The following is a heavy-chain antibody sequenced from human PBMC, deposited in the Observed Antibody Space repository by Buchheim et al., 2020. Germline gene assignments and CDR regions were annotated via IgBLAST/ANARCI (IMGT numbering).Heavy chain of an antibody. J-gene: IGHJ6*02. CDR2: IYPGDSDT. CDR1: GYRFNRYW. D-gene: IGHD5-18*01. V-gene: IGHV5-51*01. CDR3: ARRGYSYSDYYYGMDV. Sequence: EVQLVQSGAEVKKPGESLRISCKGFGYRFNRYWIGWVRQMPGKGPEWMGIIYPGDSDTRYSPSFQGQVTISADKSISTAYLQWSSLKASDTAMYYCARRGYSYSDYYYGMDVWGQGTT.